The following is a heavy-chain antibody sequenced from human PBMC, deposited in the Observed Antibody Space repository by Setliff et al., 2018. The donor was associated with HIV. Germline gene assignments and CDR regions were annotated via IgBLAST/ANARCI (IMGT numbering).Heavy chain of an antibody. CDR2: ISAFSGFT. D-gene: IGHD3-16*01. Sequence: ASVKVSCKATGYIFNNFGITWVRQAPGQGLEWMGWISAFSGFTNYAPKLQARVTLTTDTSTSTAYMEPRSLTSDDTAVYYCARDVDISGRGSALDIWGQGTGVTVSS. J-gene: IGHJ3*02. CDR1: GYIFNNFG. CDR3: ARDVDISGRGSALDI. V-gene: IGHV1-18*01.